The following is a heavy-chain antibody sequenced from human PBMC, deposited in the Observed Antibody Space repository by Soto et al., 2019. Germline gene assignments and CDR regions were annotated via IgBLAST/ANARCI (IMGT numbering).Heavy chain of an antibody. V-gene: IGHV1-46*01. CDR1: GYTFMNYH. D-gene: IGHD6-13*01. Sequence: ASVKVSCKASGYTFMNYHMHWVRQAPGRGLEWLGKINPIGGTTTYAQKFQGRVTMTRDTSTSTVYMELSSLRSEYTAVYYCARAASALLWGPGTQVTVSS. CDR3: ARAASALL. J-gene: IGHJ4*02. CDR2: INPIGGTT.